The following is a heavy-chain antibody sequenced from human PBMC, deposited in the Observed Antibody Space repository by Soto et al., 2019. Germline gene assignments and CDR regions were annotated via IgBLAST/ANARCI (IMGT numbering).Heavy chain of an antibody. Sequence: QITLKESGPTLVKPTQTLTLTCTFSGFSLSTSGVGVGWIRQPPGKALEWLALIYWDDDKRYSPSLKSRITITKDTSINRGVLTITNMDPVDTATYYCALRGPELLPFDICGQGTMVTVSS. D-gene: IGHD1-26*01. CDR2: IYWDDDK. CDR1: GFSLSTSGVG. CDR3: ALRGPELLPFDI. V-gene: IGHV2-5*02. J-gene: IGHJ3*02.